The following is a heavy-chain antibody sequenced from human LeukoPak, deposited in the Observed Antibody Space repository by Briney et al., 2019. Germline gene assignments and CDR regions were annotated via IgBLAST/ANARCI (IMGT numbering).Heavy chain of an antibody. J-gene: IGHJ4*02. CDR3: ARGYDYLLDY. CDR2: ISNDGSST. D-gene: IGHD3-16*01. CDR1: GFTFSSYW. V-gene: IGHV3-74*01. Sequence: GGSLRLSCAASGFTFSSYWMHWVRQAPGKGLVWVSRISNDGSSTSYADSVKGRLTISRDNSKNTLYLQMNSLRAEDTAVYYCARGYDYLLDYWGQGTLVTVSS.